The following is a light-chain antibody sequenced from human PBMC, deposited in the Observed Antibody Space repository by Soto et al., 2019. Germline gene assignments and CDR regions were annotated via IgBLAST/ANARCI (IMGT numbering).Light chain of an antibody. CDR2: GNS. CDR1: SSNIGAGYD. J-gene: IGLJ2*01. Sequence: QSVLTQPPSVSGAPGQRVTISCTGSSSNIGAGYDVHWYQQLPGTAPKRLIYGNSNRPSGVPDRFSGSKSGTSASLSITGLQAEDEAAYYSQSYASSLSGVVFGGGTKLTVL. CDR3: QSYASSLSGVV. V-gene: IGLV1-40*01.